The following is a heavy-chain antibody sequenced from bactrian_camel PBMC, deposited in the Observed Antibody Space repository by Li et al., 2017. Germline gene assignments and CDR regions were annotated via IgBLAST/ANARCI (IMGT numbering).Heavy chain of an antibody. V-gene: IGHV3S32*01. CDR2: IRRDGGET. D-gene: IGHD3*01. J-gene: IGHJ4*01. CDR1: GHSRGSNC. CDR3: AARWPSTANCDSDLHEYNY. Sequence: VQLVESGGGSVQTGGSLRLSCVVSGHSRGSNCVGWYRLPPGRAPAEREGIAAIRRDGGETWYAASVKDRFTISRDGARNTLYLQMNSLKPEDTAIYFCAARWPSTANCDSDLHEYNYWGQGTQVTVS.